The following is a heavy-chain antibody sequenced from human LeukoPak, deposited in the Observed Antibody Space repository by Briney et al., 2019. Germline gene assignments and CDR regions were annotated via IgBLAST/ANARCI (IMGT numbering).Heavy chain of an antibody. Sequence: ASVTVSCKSSGYTFTSYYMHWVRQAPGQGLEWMGIINPSGGSTSYAQKFQGRVTMTRDTSTSTVYMELSSLRSEDTAVYYCARGEEVATIPTLNWYFDLWGRGTLVTVSS. CDR3: ARGEEVATIPTLNWYFDL. CDR2: INPSGGST. CDR1: GYTFTSYY. J-gene: IGHJ2*01. D-gene: IGHD5-24*01. V-gene: IGHV1-46*01.